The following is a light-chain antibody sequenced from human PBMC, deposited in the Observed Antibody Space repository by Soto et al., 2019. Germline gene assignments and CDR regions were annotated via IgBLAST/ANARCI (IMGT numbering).Light chain of an antibody. CDR3: QSYDSSLSGQGV. V-gene: IGLV1-40*01. CDR1: NSNIGAGYD. Sequence: QSVLTQPPSVSGAPGQRVTISCTGGNSNIGAGYDVHWYQQFPGTAPKLLIFGNSNRPSGVPDRFSGSKSGTSASLAITGLQAEDEADYYCQSYDSSLSGQGVFGTGTKVTVL. CDR2: GNS. J-gene: IGLJ1*01.